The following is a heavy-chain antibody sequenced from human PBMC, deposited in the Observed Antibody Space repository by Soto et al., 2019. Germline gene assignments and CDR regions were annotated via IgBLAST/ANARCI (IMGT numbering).Heavy chain of an antibody. V-gene: IGHV5-51*01. CDR2: IYPGDSDT. Sequence: GESLKISCKGSGYSFTNYWIGWVRQMPGKGLEWMGIIYPGDSDTRHNPSSQGQVTISADKSISTAYLQWSSLKPSDTAIYYCARHAVASGVHYMDVSGKGTTVTVSS. D-gene: IGHD6-19*01. CDR1: GYSFTNYW. J-gene: IGHJ6*03. CDR3: ARHAVASGVHYMDV.